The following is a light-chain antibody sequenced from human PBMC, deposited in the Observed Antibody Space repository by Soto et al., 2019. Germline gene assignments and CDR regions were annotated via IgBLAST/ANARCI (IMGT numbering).Light chain of an antibody. CDR2: EVN. Sequence: QSVLTQPPSASGSPGQSVTISCTGTSRDVGAYNYVSWYQQRPGKAPKLLIYEVNKRPSGVPDRFSGSKSGNTASLAVSGLQAADEADYYCSSYAGNSGVFGGGTKLTVL. CDR3: SSYAGNSGV. CDR1: SRDVGAYNY. V-gene: IGLV2-8*01. J-gene: IGLJ3*02.